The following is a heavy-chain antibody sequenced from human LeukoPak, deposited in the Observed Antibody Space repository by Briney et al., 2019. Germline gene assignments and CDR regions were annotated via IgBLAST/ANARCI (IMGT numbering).Heavy chain of an antibody. CDR2: ISSSSRYI. CDR3: VRDYNWGFDY. Sequence: GGSLRLSCAATEFTFSDYSMNWVRQAPGKGLEWVASISSSSRYIYYADSVKGRFTISRDNAKNNVYLQMYSLRVEDTSIYYCVRDYNWGFDYWGQGTVVTVSS. J-gene: IGHJ4*02. D-gene: IGHD1-1*01. CDR1: EFTFSDYS. V-gene: IGHV3-21*01.